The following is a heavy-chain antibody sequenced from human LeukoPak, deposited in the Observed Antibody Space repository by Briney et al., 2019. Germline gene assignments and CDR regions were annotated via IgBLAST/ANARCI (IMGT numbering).Heavy chain of an antibody. D-gene: IGHD3-22*01. CDR3: ARCPADYYDSSGYYPNYFDS. V-gene: IGHV4-59*01. CDR1: GGSIRSYY. Sequence: PSETLSLTCTVSGGSIRSYYWSWIRQPPGKGLEWIGYIYYSGTTNYTPSLKSRVRISVDTSKNQFSLKLSSVTAADTAVYYCARCPADYYDSSGYYPNYFDSWGQGTLVTVSS. CDR2: IYYSGTT. J-gene: IGHJ4*02.